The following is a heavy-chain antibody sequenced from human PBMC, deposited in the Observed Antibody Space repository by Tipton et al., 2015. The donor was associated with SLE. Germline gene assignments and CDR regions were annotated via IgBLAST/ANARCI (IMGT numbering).Heavy chain of an antibody. V-gene: IGHV4-38-2*02. J-gene: IGHJ4*02. CDR3: AREYGGTHDY. CDR2: IFHIGTT. D-gene: IGHD4-17*01. Sequence: TLSLTCAVSDYSITSGYYWSWVRQSPGKGLEWIGSIFHIGTTYYNPSLKSRVTISVDTSKNQVSLNLDSVTAADTALYYCAREYGGTHDYWGQGTLVTVSS. CDR1: DYSITSGYY.